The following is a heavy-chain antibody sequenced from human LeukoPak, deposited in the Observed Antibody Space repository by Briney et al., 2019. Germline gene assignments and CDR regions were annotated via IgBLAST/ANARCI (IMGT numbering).Heavy chain of an antibody. J-gene: IGHJ5*02. V-gene: IGHV1-2*02. CDR2: INPNSGGT. Sequence: RASVKVSCKASGYTFTGYYMHWVRQAPGQGLEWMGWINPNSGGTNYAQNFQGRVTMTRDTSISTAYMVLSRLRSDDTAVYYCARGYCRGGSCYDGWFDPWGQGTLVTVSS. CDR1: GYTFTGYY. CDR3: ARGYCRGGSCYDGWFDP. D-gene: IGHD2-15*01.